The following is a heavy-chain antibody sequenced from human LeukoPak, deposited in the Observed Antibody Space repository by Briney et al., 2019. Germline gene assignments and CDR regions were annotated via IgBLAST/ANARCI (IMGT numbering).Heavy chain of an antibody. V-gene: IGHV3-48*03. D-gene: IGHD3-16*02. CDR3: AREGSFTFGGVIVSPY. CDR2: ISSSGSTI. CDR1: GFTFSSYA. J-gene: IGHJ4*02. Sequence: PGGSLRLSCAAAGFTFSSYAMSWVRQAPGKGLEWVSYISSSGSTIYYADSVKGRFTISRDNAKNSLYLQMNSLRAEDTAVYYCAREGSFTFGGVIVSPYWGQGTLVTVSS.